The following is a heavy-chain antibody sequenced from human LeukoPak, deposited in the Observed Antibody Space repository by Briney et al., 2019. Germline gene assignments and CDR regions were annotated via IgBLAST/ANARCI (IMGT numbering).Heavy chain of an antibody. V-gene: IGHV4-59*01. D-gene: IGHD5-24*01. CDR2: IYYSGST. Sequence: GSLRLSCAASGFTFSSYGMHWVRQAPGKGLEWIGYIYYSGSTNYNPSLKSRVTISVDTSKNQFSLKLSSVTAAETAVYYCAREGRYRYGYNEYHSYMDIWGKGTTVTVSS. J-gene: IGHJ6*03. CDR1: GFTFSSYG. CDR3: AREGRYRYGYNEYHSYMDI.